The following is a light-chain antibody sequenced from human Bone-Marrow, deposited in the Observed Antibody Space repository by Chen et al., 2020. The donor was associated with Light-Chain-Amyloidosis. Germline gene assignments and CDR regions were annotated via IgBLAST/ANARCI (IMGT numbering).Light chain of an antibody. V-gene: IGKV3-20*01. Sequence: EIVLTLSPRTLSFSPGERANLTCRASQTISRNYFTWYQQKFGQAPRLLIYGSSSRATGIPDRCTGSGSGTDFTLTINRLEPEDFAMYYCQQYGTSPLTFGGGTKVEIK. CDR2: GSS. CDR1: QTISRNY. J-gene: IGKJ4*01. CDR3: QQYGTSPLT.